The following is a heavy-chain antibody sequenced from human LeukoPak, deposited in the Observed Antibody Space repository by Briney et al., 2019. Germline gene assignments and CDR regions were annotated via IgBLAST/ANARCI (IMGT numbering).Heavy chain of an antibody. J-gene: IGHJ4*02. CDR1: GFSFSSYV. CDR3: ARAGSWSSRPYFDY. CDR2: VSGSGGST. V-gene: IGHV3-23*01. Sequence: PGGSLRLSCAASGFSFSSYVMSWVRQAPGKGLEWASAVSGSGGSTYSADSVKGRFTISRDNSKNMVYLQTSSLRAEDTAVYYCARAGSWSSRPYFDYWGQGILVSVSS. D-gene: IGHD1-26*01.